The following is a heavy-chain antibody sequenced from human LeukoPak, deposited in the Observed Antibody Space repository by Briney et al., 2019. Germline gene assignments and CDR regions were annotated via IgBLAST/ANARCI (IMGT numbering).Heavy chain of an antibody. Sequence: PSETLSLTCAVYGGSFSGYYWSWIRQPPGKGLEWIGEINHSGSTNYNPSLKSRVTISVDTSKNQFSLKLSSVTAADTAVYYCARRGPRGYCSGGSCYPYYYYYMDVWGKGTTVTVSS. CDR2: INHSGST. V-gene: IGHV4-34*01. CDR3: ARRGPRGYCSGGSCYPYYYYYMDV. J-gene: IGHJ6*03. D-gene: IGHD2-15*01. CDR1: GGSFSGYY.